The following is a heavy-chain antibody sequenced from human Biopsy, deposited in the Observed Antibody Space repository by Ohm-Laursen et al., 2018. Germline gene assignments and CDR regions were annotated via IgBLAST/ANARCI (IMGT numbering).Heavy chain of an antibody. D-gene: IGHD3-10*01. Sequence: ASVKVSCKVSGGTFTSHVITWVRQAPGQGPEWLGGIIPIFGTANFAQKFQGRVTLTADGSTSTAYMELSSLRSEDTGVYYCASSDGRSGFDYWGQGTLVTVSS. CDR2: IIPIFGTA. CDR3: ASSDGRSGFDY. J-gene: IGHJ4*02. CDR1: GGTFTSHV. V-gene: IGHV1-69*13.